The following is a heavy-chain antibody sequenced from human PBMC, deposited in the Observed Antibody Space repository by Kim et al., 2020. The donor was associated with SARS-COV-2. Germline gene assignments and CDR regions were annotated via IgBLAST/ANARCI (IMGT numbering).Heavy chain of an antibody. D-gene: IGHD2-15*01. CDR3: AKSWQFCSGGRCHRFYYQSGMDV. J-gene: IGHJ6*02. Sequence: GGSLRLSCAASGFTFGSYAMTWVRQAPGKGLEWVSVISGRGDSTFYADSVKGRFTNSRDNSKNTLYLQMNSLRAEDTAVYYCAKSWQFCSGGRCHRFYYQSGMDVWGQGTTVTVSS. CDR1: GFTFGSYA. V-gene: IGHV3-23*01. CDR2: ISGRGDST.